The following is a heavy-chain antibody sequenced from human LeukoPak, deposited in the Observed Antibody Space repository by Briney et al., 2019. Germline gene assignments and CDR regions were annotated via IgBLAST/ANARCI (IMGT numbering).Heavy chain of an antibody. Sequence: GGSLRLSCAASGFTFSSYAMSWVRQAPGKGLEWVSAISGSGGSTDYADSVKGRFTISRDNSKNTLYLQMNSLRAEDTAVYYCAKDLEELLWFGPDYWGQGTLVTVSS. CDR1: GFTFSSYA. J-gene: IGHJ4*02. CDR3: AKDLEELLWFGPDY. CDR2: ISGSGGST. D-gene: IGHD3-10*01. V-gene: IGHV3-23*01.